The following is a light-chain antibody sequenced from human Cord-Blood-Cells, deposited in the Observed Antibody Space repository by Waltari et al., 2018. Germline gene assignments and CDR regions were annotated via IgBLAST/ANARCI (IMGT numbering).Light chain of an antibody. J-gene: IGLJ3*02. Sequence: QSALTQPASVSGSPGQSITIPCTGTSRYVGGYNYVSWYQQHPGKAPKLMLYDVSNRPSGVSNRFSGSKSGNTASLTISGLQAEDEADYYCSSYTSSSTLVFGGGTKLTVL. CDR1: SRYVGGYNY. CDR2: DVS. V-gene: IGLV2-14*01. CDR3: SSYTSSSTLV.